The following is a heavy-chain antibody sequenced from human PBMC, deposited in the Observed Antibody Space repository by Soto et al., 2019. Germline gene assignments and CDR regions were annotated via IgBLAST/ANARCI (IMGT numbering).Heavy chain of an antibody. CDR3: ARQKWEQPKWFDP. D-gene: IGHD1-26*01. Sequence: QLQLQESGPGLVKPSETLSLTCSLSGGSISSTFYYWGWIRQPPGKGLEWSGSIYYSGTTFYNASLKGRVTISVATSKNQFSLRLTSVTATDTAVYFCARQKWEQPKWFDPWGQGTLVTVSS. V-gene: IGHV4-39*01. CDR2: IYYSGTT. J-gene: IGHJ5*02. CDR1: GGSISSTFYY.